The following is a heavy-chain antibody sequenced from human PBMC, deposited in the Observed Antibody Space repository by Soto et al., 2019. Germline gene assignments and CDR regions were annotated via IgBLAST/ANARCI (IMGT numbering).Heavy chain of an antibody. CDR3: ARDRRTYYYYYGMDV. CDR1: GGTFSSYT. V-gene: IGHV1-69*04. CDR2: IIPILGIA. J-gene: IGHJ6*02. Sequence: ASVKVSCKASGGTFSSYTISWVRQAPGQGLEWMGRIIPILGIANYAQKFQGRVTITADKSTSTAYMELSSLRSEDTAVYYCARDRRTYYYYYGMDVWGQGTTVTVSS.